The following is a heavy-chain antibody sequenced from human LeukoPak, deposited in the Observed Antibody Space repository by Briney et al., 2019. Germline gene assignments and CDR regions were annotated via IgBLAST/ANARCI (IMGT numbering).Heavy chain of an antibody. CDR3: ARADPTAMVYYFDY. V-gene: IGHV3-11*04. J-gene: IGHJ4*02. CDR1: GLTFSNAW. CDR2: ISSSGSTI. D-gene: IGHD5-18*01. Sequence: GGSLRLSCAASGLTFSNAWMSWVRQAPGKGLEWVSYISSSGSTIYYADSVKGRFTISRDNAKNSLYLQMNSLRAEDTAVYYCARADPTAMVYYFDYWGQGTLVTVSS.